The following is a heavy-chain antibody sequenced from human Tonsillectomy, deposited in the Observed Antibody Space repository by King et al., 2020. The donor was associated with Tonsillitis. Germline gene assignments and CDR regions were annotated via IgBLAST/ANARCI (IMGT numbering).Heavy chain of an antibody. D-gene: IGHD4-23*01. CDR2: IYTSGTT. J-gene: IGHJ4*02. CDR1: GDSISSGIYS. V-gene: IGHV4-61*02. CDR3: AREGDLRWYHVDF. Sequence: QLQESGPGLVRPSQTLSLTCTVSGDSISSGIYSWSWIRQPAGRGLEWIGRIYTSGTTNYNPSLKSRVTMSVDTSKNQFSLKLNSVTAADTAVYYCAREGDLRWYHVDFWGQGTLVTVSS.